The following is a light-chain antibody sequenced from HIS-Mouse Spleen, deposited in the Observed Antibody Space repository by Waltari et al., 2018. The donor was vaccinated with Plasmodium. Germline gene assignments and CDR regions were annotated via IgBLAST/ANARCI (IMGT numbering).Light chain of an antibody. J-gene: IGKJ1*01. CDR1: QSVSSSY. CDR3: QQDGSSGT. Sequence: EIVLTQSPGTLSLSPGERATLSCRASQSVSSSYLAWYQQKPGQAPRLLIYGASSRATGIPDRVRGSGSGTDFTLTISRLEPEDFAVYYCQQDGSSGTFGQGTKVEIK. CDR2: GAS. V-gene: IGKV3-20*01.